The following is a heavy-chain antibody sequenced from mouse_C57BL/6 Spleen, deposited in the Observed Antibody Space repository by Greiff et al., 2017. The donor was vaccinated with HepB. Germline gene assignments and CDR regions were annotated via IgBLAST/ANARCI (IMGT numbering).Heavy chain of an antibody. CDR3: ARIPHSNHEEGAMDY. CDR1: GYTFTSYW. D-gene: IGHD2-5*01. J-gene: IGHJ4*01. CDR2: INPSSGYT. Sequence: QVHVKQSGAELAKPGASVKLSCKASGYTFTSYWMHWVKQRPGQGLEWIGYINPSSGYTKYNQKFKDKATLTADKSSSTAYMQLSSLTYEDSAVYYCARIPHSNHEEGAMDYWGQGTSVTVSS. V-gene: IGHV1-7*01.